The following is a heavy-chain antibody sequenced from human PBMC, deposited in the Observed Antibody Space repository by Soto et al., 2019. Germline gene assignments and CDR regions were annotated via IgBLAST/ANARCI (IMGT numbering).Heavy chain of an antibody. CDR1: GYTFTSYG. V-gene: IGHV1-18*01. Sequence: RASVKVSCKASGYTFTSYGISWVRQAPGQGLEWLGWISAYNGNTNYAQKLQGRVTMTTDTSTSTAYMELRSLRSDDTAVYYCARDGPSSSWYRNAFDIWGQGTMVTVSS. CDR3: ARDGPSSSWYRNAFDI. CDR2: ISAYNGNT. D-gene: IGHD6-13*01. J-gene: IGHJ3*02.